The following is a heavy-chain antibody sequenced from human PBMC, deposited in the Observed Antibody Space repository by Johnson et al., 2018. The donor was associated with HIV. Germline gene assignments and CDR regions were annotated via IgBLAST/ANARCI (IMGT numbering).Heavy chain of an antibody. Sequence: QVQLVESGGGVVQPGGSLRLSCAASGFPFSSYGMHWVRQAPGKGLERVAFIRYDGSNKYYAASVKGRFTISRDNSKNTLYLQMNSLRPEDTAVYYCAKVRSRWTTFDDAFDIWCQGTVVTVSS. CDR1: GFPFSSYG. CDR3: AKVRSRWTTFDDAFDI. J-gene: IGHJ3*02. D-gene: IGHD4-11*01. V-gene: IGHV3-30*02. CDR2: IRYDGSNK.